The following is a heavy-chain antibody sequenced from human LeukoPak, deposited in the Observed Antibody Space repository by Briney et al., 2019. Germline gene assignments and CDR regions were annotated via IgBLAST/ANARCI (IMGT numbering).Heavy chain of an antibody. D-gene: IGHD1-1*01. CDR1: GFAFSRNA. V-gene: IGHV3-23*01. J-gene: IGHJ3*02. CDR3: AKCNLDNCREGFHI. CDR2: ISVSSTT. Sequence: PGGSLRLSCAAAGFAFSRNALSWVRQAPGEGLDWVSSISVSSTTYYLDSVKGRFTISRDNSNNALFLQMNSLRAEGTALYYCAKCNLDNCREGFHIWGQGTMVTVSS.